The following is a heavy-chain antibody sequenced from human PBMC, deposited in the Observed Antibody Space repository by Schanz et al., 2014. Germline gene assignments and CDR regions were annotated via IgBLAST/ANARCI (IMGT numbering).Heavy chain of an antibody. V-gene: IGHV3-33*03. Sequence: QAQLMESGGGVVQPGTSLILSCSASGFSLNTYGIHWFRQPAGKGLEWVAVIWNNGVTKYYADSVRGRFTISRDSFQNTLYLRMSSLRAEDTAVYYCARPRFDYGEVDYWGQGTLVTVSS. D-gene: IGHD4-17*01. CDR2: IWNNGVTK. J-gene: IGHJ4*02. CDR3: ARPRFDYGEVDY. CDR1: GFSLNTYG.